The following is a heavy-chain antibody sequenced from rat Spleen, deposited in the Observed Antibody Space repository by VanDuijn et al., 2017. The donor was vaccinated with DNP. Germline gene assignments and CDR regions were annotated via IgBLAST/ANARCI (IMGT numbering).Heavy chain of an antibody. CDR2: IIYDGSSI. V-gene: IGHV5-7*01. Sequence: EVQLVESGGGLVQPGRSLKLSCAASGFTFSDYNVAWVRQAPEKGLEWVATIIYDGSSIYYRDSVKGRFTISRDNAQSTLYLQMDSLRSEDTATYYCTTEGYYYDGSYYYGVMDAWGQGASVTVSS. D-gene: IGHD1-12*02. CDR1: GFTFSDYN. J-gene: IGHJ4*01. CDR3: TTEGYYYDGSYYYGVMDA.